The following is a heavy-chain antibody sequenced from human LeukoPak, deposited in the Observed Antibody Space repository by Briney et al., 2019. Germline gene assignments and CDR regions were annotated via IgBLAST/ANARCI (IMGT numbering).Heavy chain of an antibody. CDR3: ARGRRRAGEYYFDY. Sequence: GASVKVSCKASGYTFTSYDINWVRQATGQGLEWMGWMNPNSGDTGYAQKFQGRVTMTRNTSISTAYMELSSLRSEDTAVYYCARGRRRAGEYYFDYWGQGTLVTVSS. CDR2: MNPNSGDT. CDR1: GYTFTSYD. J-gene: IGHJ4*02. D-gene: IGHD3-10*01. V-gene: IGHV1-8*01.